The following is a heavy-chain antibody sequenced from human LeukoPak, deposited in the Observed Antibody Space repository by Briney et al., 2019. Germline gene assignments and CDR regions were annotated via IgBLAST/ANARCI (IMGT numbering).Heavy chain of an antibody. CDR2: INAGNGNT. Sequence: ASVKVSCKASGYTFTSYGISWVRQAPGQGLEWMGWINAGNGNTKYSQKFQGRVTITRDTSASTAYMELSSLRSEDTAVYYCARESSYYYGSGSPGEFDPWGQGTLVTVSS. CDR3: ARESSYYYGSGSPGEFDP. CDR1: GYTFTSYG. V-gene: IGHV1-3*01. J-gene: IGHJ5*02. D-gene: IGHD3-10*01.